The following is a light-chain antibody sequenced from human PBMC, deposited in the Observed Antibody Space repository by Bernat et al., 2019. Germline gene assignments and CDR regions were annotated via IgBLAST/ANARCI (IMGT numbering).Light chain of an antibody. J-gene: IGLJ3*02. CDR1: SSDVGSYNL. CDR2: EGS. V-gene: IGLV2-23*01. Sequence: QSALTQPASVSGSPGQSITISCTGTSSDVGSYNLVSWYQQHPGKAPKLMLYEGSKRPSGVSNRFSGPTSGNTASLTISGLQAEDEADYYCCSYAGSSTWVFGGGTKLTVL. CDR3: CSYAGSSTWV.